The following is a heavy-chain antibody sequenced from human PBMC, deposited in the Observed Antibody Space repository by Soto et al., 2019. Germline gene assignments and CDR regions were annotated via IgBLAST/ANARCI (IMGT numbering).Heavy chain of an antibody. CDR3: ARLVFHCLRGSCYDYNFYGLDV. D-gene: IGHD5-12*01. V-gene: IGHV4-39*01. CDR2: IYYAGST. CDR1: GGSISSTEHY. J-gene: IGHJ6*02. Sequence: SETLSLTCTVSGGSISSTEHYWGWIRQPPGKGREWLGSIYYAGSTFHNPYLKRRATISVHTSRNQFSLRLRSVTASDTAVYYCARLVFHCLRGSCYDYNFYGLDVWGQGTTVTVSS.